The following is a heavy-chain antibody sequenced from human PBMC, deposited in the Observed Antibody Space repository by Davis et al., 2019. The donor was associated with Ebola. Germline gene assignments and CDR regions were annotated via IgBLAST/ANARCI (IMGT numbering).Heavy chain of an antibody. CDR2: IKKDGVQK. V-gene: IGHV3-7*03. CDR3: ARLVSGY. J-gene: IGHJ4*02. D-gene: IGHD6-25*01. Sequence: PGGSLRLSCAASGFTFSNFAMTWVRQAPGKGLEWVATIKKDGVQKFYVDSVKGRFIISRDNARNSLYLQMNSLKNEDTAVYYCARLVSGYWGQGTLVSVSS. CDR1: GFTFSNFA.